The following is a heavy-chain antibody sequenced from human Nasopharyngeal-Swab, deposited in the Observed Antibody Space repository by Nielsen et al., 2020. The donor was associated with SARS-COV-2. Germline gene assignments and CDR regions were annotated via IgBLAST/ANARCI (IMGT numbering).Heavy chain of an antibody. Sequence: ASVKVSCKASGYTFTDYVVHWVRKAPGQRPESMGRINVDNGKTKYSEKFQGRVTITGDTSASISYMELSSLRSEDTAVYFCARLGAAGDFDYWGQGTLVTVSS. D-gene: IGHD6-13*01. CDR2: INVDNGKT. V-gene: IGHV1-3*01. CDR1: GYTFTDYV. J-gene: IGHJ4*02. CDR3: ARLGAAGDFDY.